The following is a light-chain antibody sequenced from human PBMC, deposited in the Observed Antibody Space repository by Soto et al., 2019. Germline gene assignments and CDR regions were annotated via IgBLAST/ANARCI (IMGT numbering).Light chain of an antibody. CDR2: AAY. CDR3: QQYYSYPYT. V-gene: IGKV1-8*01. J-gene: IGKJ2*01. CDR1: QGISSY. Sequence: AIRMTQSPSSFSASTGDRVTITCRASQGISSYLAWYQQKPGKAPKLMIYAAYTLQSGVPSRFSGSGSGTDFTLTISCLQSEDFATYYCQQYYSYPYTFGKGTKLEIK.